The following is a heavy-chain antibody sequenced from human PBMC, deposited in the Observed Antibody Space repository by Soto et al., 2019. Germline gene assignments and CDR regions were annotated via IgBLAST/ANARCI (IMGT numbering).Heavy chain of an antibody. Sequence: EVPLVESGGGLVKPGGSLRLSCAASGFTFSSYSMNWVRQAPGKGLEWVSSISSSSSYIYYADSVKGRFTISRDNAKNSLYLQMNSLRAEDTAVYYCARDVGCSSTSCYGHWFDPWGQGTLVTVSS. CDR2: ISSSSSYI. J-gene: IGHJ5*02. CDR3: ARDVGCSSTSCYGHWFDP. CDR1: GFTFSSYS. D-gene: IGHD2-2*01. V-gene: IGHV3-21*01.